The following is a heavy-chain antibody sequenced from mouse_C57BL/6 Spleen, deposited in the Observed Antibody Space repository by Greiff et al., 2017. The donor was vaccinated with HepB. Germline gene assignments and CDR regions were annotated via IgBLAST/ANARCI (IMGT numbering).Heavy chain of an antibody. CDR3: ARRGSLYAMDY. CDR2: IDPSDSYT. D-gene: IGHD6-1*01. Sequence: QVQLQQPGAELVKPGASVKLSCKASGYTFTSYWMQWVKQRPGQGLEWIGEIDPSDSYTNYTQKFKGKATLTVDTSSSTAYMQLSSLTSEDSAVYYCARRGSLYAMDYWGQGTSVTVSS. J-gene: IGHJ4*01. CDR1: GYTFTSYW. V-gene: IGHV1-50*01.